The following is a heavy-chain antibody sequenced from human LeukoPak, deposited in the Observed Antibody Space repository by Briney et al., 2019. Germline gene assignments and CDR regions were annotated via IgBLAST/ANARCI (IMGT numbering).Heavy chain of an antibody. V-gene: IGHV3-7*01. J-gene: IGHJ4*02. CDR1: GFTFSNYW. CDR3: ARDFWSGYHAMGGY. D-gene: IGHD3-3*01. Sequence: GGSLRLSCAASGFTFSNYWMTWVRQAPGKGLEWVANIKQDGSDKYYVDSVKGRFTISRDNAKNSLYLQMNSLRADDTAVYFCARDFWSGYHAMGGYWGQGTLVTVSS. CDR2: IKQDGSDK.